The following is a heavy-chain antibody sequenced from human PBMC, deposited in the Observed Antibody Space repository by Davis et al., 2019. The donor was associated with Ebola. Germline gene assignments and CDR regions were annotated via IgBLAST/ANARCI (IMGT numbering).Heavy chain of an antibody. V-gene: IGHV1-24*01. CDR1: GYTLTELS. J-gene: IGHJ6*02. Sequence: AASVKVSCKVSGYTLTELSMHWVRQAPGKGLEWTGGFDPEDGETIYAQKFQGRVTMTEDTSTDTAYMELSSLRSEDTAVYYCATVKAARPSYYYGMDVWGQGTTVTVSS. D-gene: IGHD6-6*01. CDR3: ATVKAARPSYYYGMDV. CDR2: FDPEDGET.